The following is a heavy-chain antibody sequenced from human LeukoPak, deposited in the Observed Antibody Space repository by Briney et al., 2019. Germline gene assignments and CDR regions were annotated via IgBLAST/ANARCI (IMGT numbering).Heavy chain of an antibody. CDR2: IYYSGST. Sequence: SETLSLTCTVSGGSISSSSYYWGWIRQPRGKGLEWIGSIYYSGSTYYNPSLKSRVTISVDTSKNQFSLKLSSVTAADTAVYYCARRVVRGVIGLYYFDYWGQGTLVTVSS. CDR1: GGSISSSSYY. J-gene: IGHJ4*02. D-gene: IGHD3-10*01. V-gene: IGHV4-39*01. CDR3: ARRVVRGVIGLYYFDY.